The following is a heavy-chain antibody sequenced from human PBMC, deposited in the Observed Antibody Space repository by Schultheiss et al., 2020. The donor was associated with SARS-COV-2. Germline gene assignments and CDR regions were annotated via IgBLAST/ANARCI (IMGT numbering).Heavy chain of an antibody. V-gene: IGHV4-31*03. D-gene: IGHD3-9*01. CDR2: IYYTGSA. CDR1: GGSISSGGYY. Sequence: SETLSLTCTVSGGSISSGGYYWSWIRQHPGKGLEWIGYIYYTGSANYNPSLKSRVTISVDTSKNQFSLKLSSVTAADTAVYYCARVGGPYFDLYGMDVWGQGTTVTVSS. CDR3: ARVGGPYFDLYGMDV. J-gene: IGHJ6*02.